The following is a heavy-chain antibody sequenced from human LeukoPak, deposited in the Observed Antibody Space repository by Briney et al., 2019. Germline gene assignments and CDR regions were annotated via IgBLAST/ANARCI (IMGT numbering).Heavy chain of an antibody. CDR1: GGSISSYY. J-gene: IGHJ3*02. CDR2: IYYSGST. Sequence: SETLSLTCTVSGGSISSYYWSWIRQPPGKGLEWIGYIYYSGSTNYNPSLKSRVTISVDTSKNQFSLKLSSVTAADTAVYYCARLPPEVNAFDIWGQGTMVTVSS. V-gene: IGHV4-59*08. D-gene: IGHD1-14*01. CDR3: ARLPPEVNAFDI.